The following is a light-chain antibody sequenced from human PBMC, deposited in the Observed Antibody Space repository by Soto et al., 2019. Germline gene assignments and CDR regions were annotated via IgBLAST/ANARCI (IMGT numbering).Light chain of an antibody. CDR2: AAS. J-gene: IGKJ2*01. Sequence: DIQMTQSPSSLSASVGDRVTITCRASQSISSYLNWYQQKPGKAPKLLIYAASSLQSGFPSRFSGSGSGTDFTLTISSLQPEDFATYYCQQSYSTPDPFGQGTKLEIK. CDR1: QSISSY. V-gene: IGKV1-39*01. CDR3: QQSYSTPDP.